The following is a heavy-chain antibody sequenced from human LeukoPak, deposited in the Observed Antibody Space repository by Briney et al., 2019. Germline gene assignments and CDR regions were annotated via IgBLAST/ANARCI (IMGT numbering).Heavy chain of an antibody. CDR2: ISWNSGSI. V-gene: IGHV3-9*01. CDR1: GFTFDDYA. Sequence: GGSLRLSCAASGFTFDDYAMHWVRQAPGKGLEWVSGISWNSGSIGYADSVKGRFTISRDNAKNSLYLQMNSLRAEDTALYYCAKGQGYYYDSRRNAFDIWGQGTMVTVSS. D-gene: IGHD3-22*01. J-gene: IGHJ3*02. CDR3: AKGQGYYYDSRRNAFDI.